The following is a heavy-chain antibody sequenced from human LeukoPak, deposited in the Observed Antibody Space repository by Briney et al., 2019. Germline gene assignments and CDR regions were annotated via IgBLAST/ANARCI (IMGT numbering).Heavy chain of an antibody. CDR3: AKIYCSSVSCYQKFFDY. J-gene: IGHJ4*02. D-gene: IGHD2-2*01. CDR1: GGSIISSSYY. V-gene: IGHV4-39*07. CDR2: IYYSGST. Sequence: PSETLSLTCTVSGGSIISSSYYWGWIRQPPGKGLEWIGSIYYSGSTYYNPSLQSRVTISLDTSMNQLSLKLTSVTAADTAIYYCAKIYCSSVSCYQKFFDYWGQGTLVTVSS.